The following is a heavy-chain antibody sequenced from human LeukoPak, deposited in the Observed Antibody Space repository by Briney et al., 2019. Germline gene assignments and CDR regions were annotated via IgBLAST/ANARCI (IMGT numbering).Heavy chain of an antibody. CDR2: IYYSGST. CDR1: GGSISSSSCY. CDR3: ARHVRYVSNAFDI. Sequence: SETLSLTCTVSGGSISSSSCYWGWIRQPPGKGLEWIGSIYYSGSTYYNPSLKSRVTISVDTSKNQFSLKLSSVTAADTAVYYCARHVRYVSNAFDIWGQGTMVTVSS. J-gene: IGHJ3*02. V-gene: IGHV4-39*01. D-gene: IGHD3-10*02.